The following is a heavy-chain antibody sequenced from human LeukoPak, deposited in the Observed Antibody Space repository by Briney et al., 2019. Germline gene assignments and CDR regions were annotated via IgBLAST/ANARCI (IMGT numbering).Heavy chain of an antibody. CDR2: ISGSGGTT. CDR3: AKDRWTTVMRDLDY. CDR1: GFTFSNYA. Sequence: GGSLRLSCAASGFTFSNYAMSWVRQAPGKGLELLSAISGSGGTTYYADYVKGRFTISRDNSKNTLYLQMNSLRAEDTAVSYCAKDRWTTVMRDLDYWGQGTLVTVSS. D-gene: IGHD4-17*01. V-gene: IGHV3-23*01. J-gene: IGHJ4*02.